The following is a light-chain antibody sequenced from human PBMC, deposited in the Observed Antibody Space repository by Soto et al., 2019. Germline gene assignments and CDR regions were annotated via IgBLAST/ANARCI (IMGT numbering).Light chain of an antibody. Sequence: QSALTQPASVSGSPGQSITISCTGTSSDVGGYNYVSWYQQHPGKSPKLMIYDVSNRPSGGSNRFSGSKSGNTASLTISGLQAEDEADYYCSSYTSSYTLVFVGGIKLTVL. J-gene: IGLJ2*01. CDR2: DVS. CDR1: SSDVGGYNY. CDR3: SSYTSSYTLV. V-gene: IGLV2-14*01.